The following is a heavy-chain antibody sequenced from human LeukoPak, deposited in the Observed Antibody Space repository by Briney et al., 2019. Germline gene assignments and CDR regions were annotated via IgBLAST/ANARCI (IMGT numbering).Heavy chain of an antibody. CDR2: ISAYNGNT. J-gene: IGHJ3*02. CDR1: GYTFTSYG. Sequence: ASVKGSCKASGYTFTSYGISWVRQAPGQGLEWMGWISAYNGNTNYAQKLQGRVTMTTDTSTSTAYMELRSLRSDDTAVYYCAREAVMITFGGVIVGDAFDIWGQGTMVTVSS. CDR3: AREAVMITFGGVIVGDAFDI. D-gene: IGHD3-16*02. V-gene: IGHV1-18*01.